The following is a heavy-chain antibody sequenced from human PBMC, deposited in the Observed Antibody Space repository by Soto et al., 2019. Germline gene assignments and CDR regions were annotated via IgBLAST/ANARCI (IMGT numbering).Heavy chain of an antibody. D-gene: IGHD3-9*01. V-gene: IGHV3-30*18. CDR3: AKDAFPADVLRYFDWLGRYYYGMDV. J-gene: IGHJ6*02. Sequence: QVQLVESGGGVVQPGRSLRLSCAASGFTFSSYGMHWVRQAPGKGLEWVAVISYDGSNKYYADSVKGRFTISRDNSKNTLYLQMNSLRAEDTAVYYCAKDAFPADVLRYFDWLGRYYYGMDVWGQGTTVTVSS. CDR1: GFTFSSYG. CDR2: ISYDGSNK.